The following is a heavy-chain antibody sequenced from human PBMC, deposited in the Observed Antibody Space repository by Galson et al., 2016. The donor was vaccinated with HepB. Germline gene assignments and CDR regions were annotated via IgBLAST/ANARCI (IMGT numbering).Heavy chain of an antibody. Sequence: SVKVSCKASGYTFTSYYMHWVRQAPGQGLEWMGEIIPIFGTTNYAQKFQGRVTITADESTSTAYMELSSLRSEDTAVYYCARDPGVAAAGHYNGLDVWGQGTTVTVSS. V-gene: IGHV1-69*13. CDR1: GYTFTSYY. CDR2: IIPIFGTT. CDR3: ARDPGVAAAGHYNGLDV. D-gene: IGHD6-13*01. J-gene: IGHJ6*02.